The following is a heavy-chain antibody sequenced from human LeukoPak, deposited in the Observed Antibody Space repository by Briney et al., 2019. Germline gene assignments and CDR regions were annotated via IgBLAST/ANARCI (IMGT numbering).Heavy chain of an antibody. CDR3: AGGSAYYYDSSGYYYGYFQH. J-gene: IGHJ1*01. Sequence: SVKLSCKASGGTFSSYTISWVRQAPGQGLEWMGRIIPILGIANYAQKFQGRVTITADRSTSTAYMELSSLRSEDTAVYYCAGGSAYYYDSSGYYYGYFQHWGQGTLVTVSS. CDR1: GGTFSSYT. CDR2: IIPILGIA. V-gene: IGHV1-69*02. D-gene: IGHD3-22*01.